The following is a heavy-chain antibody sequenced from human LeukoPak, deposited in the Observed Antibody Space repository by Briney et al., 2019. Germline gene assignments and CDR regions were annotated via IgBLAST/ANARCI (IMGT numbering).Heavy chain of an antibody. V-gene: IGHV3-30*02. CDR1: GFTFSSLD. Sequence: GGSLRLSCAASGFTFSSLDIHWVRQTPGKGLEWVAFIRFDGTNQYYADSVKGRITISRDNSKNTVYLKMNSLRPEDTAVYYCAKRGSGNYYLTGFDVWGRGTMVTVSS. J-gene: IGHJ3*01. D-gene: IGHD3-22*01. CDR3: AKRGSGNYYLTGFDV. CDR2: IRFDGTNQ.